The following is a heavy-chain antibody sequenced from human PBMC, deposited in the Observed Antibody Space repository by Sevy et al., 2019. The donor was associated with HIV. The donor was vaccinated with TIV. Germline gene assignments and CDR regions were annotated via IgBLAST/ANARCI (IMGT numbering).Heavy chain of an antibody. CDR2: ITGGAGST. V-gene: IGHV3-23*01. Sequence: GGSLRLSCAASGFTFSTYAMSWVRQAPGKGLEWISSITGGAGSTYYADSVKGRFTISRDNSRNTLYVQMNSLRVEDTAVYYCAKGARGNSGGLEDQWGQGTLVTVSS. CDR1: GFTFSTYA. J-gene: IGHJ4*02. D-gene: IGHD3-3*01. CDR3: AKGARGNSGGLEDQ.